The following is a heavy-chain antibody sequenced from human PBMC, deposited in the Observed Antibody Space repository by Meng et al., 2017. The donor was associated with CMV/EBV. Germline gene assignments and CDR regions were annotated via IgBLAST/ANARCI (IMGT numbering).Heavy chain of an antibody. Sequence: KASGGNCSSYAISWVRQAPGQGLEWMGGIIPIFGTANYAQKFQGRVTITTDESTSTAYMELSSLRSEDTAVYYCAIAARPHWDYFDYWGQGTLVTVSS. CDR2: IIPIFGTA. J-gene: IGHJ4*02. CDR1: GGNCSSYA. D-gene: IGHD6-6*01. CDR3: AIAARPHWDYFDY. V-gene: IGHV1-69*05.